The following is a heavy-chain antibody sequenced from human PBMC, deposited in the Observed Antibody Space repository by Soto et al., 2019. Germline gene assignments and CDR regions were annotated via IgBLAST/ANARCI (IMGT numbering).Heavy chain of an antibody. Sequence: SETLSLTCAVYGGSFSGYYWSWIRQPPGKGLEWIGEINHSGSTNYNPSLKSRVTISVDTSKNQFSLKLSSVTAADTAVYYCARGRVRSYGSQKSNNWFDPWGQGTLVTVSS. J-gene: IGHJ5*02. D-gene: IGHD5-18*01. CDR1: GGSFSGYY. CDR3: ARGRVRSYGSQKSNNWFDP. CDR2: INHSGST. V-gene: IGHV4-34*01.